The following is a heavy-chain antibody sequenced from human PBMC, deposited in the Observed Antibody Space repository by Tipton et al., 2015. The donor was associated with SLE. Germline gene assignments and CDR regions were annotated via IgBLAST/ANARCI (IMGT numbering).Heavy chain of an antibody. CDR3: ARVGPSSGWYGDAFDI. CDR2: ISGSGGNI. V-gene: IGHV3-23*04. Sequence: QLVQSGGGVVQPGRSLRLSCAASGFTFSSHAMSWVRQAPGKGLEWVSVISGSGGNIHYADSVRGRFTISRDNAKNSLYLQMNSLRAEDTAVYYCARVGPSSGWYGDAFDIWGQGTMVTVSS. CDR1: GFTFSSHA. D-gene: IGHD6-19*01. J-gene: IGHJ3*02.